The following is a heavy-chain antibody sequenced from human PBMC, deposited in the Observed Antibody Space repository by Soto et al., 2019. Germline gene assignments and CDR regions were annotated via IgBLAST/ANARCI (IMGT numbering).Heavy chain of an antibody. J-gene: IGHJ4*02. D-gene: IGHD3-22*01. V-gene: IGHV3-30*18. CDR1: GFAFSSYG. Sequence: QVQLVESGGGVVQAGRSLRLSCAASGFAFSSYGIHWVRQAPGKGLEWVAGISYDGSKEHYTDSVKGRFTISRDNSKNTLYLKMNSLRAEDTAVYYCAKDTYFYDTSGYDIFDYWGQGTLVTVSS. CDR3: AKDTYFYDTSGYDIFDY. CDR2: ISYDGSKE.